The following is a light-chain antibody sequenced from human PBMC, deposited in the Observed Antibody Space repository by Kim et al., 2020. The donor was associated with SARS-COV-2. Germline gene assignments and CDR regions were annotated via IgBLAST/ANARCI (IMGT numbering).Light chain of an antibody. Sequence: EIVLTQSPGTLSLSPGERATLSCRASQSVGSSFAWYQQKPGQAPRLLIYDAFSRATGIPARSSGSGSGTDFTLTISSLEPEDFAVYYCQQRGNWPLTFGQGTKVDIK. J-gene: IGKJ1*01. CDR3: QQRGNWPLT. V-gene: IGKV3-11*01. CDR2: DAF. CDR1: QSVGSS.